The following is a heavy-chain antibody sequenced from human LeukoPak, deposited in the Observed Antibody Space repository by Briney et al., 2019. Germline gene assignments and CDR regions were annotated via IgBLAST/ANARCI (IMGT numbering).Heavy chain of an antibody. CDR1: GGSISSSSYY. J-gene: IGHJ3*02. Sequence: KSSETLSLTCTVSGGSISSSSYYWGWIRQPPGKGLEWIGSIYHSGSTYYNPSLKSRVTISVDTSKNQFSLKLSSVTAADTAVYYCASEYSSSSGVRDAFDIWGQGTMVTVSS. D-gene: IGHD6-6*01. CDR2: IYHSGST. CDR3: ASEYSSSSGVRDAFDI. V-gene: IGHV4-39*07.